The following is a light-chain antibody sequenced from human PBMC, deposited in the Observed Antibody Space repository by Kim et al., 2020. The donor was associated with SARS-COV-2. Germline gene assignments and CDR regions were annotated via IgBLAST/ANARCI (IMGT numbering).Light chain of an antibody. J-gene: IGKJ1*01. CDR1: QGINND. CDR3: QKYSGDPWT. CDR2: AAS. Sequence: LSAAVEDGVSITSRASQGINNDIDLYQQKPGKVPKVLIYAASALQSGVPSRFSGSGTGTDFTLTISSLKPEDVGTDYCQKYSGDPWTFGQGIEVDIK. V-gene: IGKV1-27*01.